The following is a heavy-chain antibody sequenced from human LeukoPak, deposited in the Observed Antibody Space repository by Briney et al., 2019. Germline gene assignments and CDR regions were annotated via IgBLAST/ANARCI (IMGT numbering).Heavy chain of an antibody. J-gene: IGHJ4*02. D-gene: IGHD3-10*01. CDR2: IDYLGST. CDR3: ARHPSSMVRGVINRFDY. Sequence: SETLSLTCSVSGVAFTSTNFFWGWIRQPPGKGLEWIGSIDYLGSTFYNPSLKSRVTISVYTSKNRFSLKLISVTAADTAVYYCARHPSSMVRGVINRFDYWGQGTLVTVSS. CDR1: GVAFTSTNFF. V-gene: IGHV4-39*01.